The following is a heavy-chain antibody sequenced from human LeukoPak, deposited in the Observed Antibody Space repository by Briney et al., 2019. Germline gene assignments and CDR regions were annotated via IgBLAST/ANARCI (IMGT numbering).Heavy chain of an antibody. CDR3: ARVEYCTKGVCINYDL. CDR2: INPNSGGT. Sequence: ASLKVSCKASGYTFTGPYIHWMRQAPGQGPEWMGWINPNSGGTKYAQKFQGRVTVTRETSTSTAYMELSGLRTDDTATYYCARVEYCTKGVCINYDLWGQGTLVTVSS. J-gene: IGHJ4*02. CDR1: GYTFTGPY. D-gene: IGHD2-8*01. V-gene: IGHV1-2*02.